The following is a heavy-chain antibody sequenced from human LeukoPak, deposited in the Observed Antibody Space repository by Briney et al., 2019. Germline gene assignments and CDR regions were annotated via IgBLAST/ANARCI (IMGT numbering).Heavy chain of an antibody. CDR1: GXTFSSYG. J-gene: IGHJ4*02. V-gene: IGHV3-30*03. CDR2: ISYDGSDK. CDR3: ATLLLGVGGDY. Sequence: PGRSLRLSCVASGXTFSSYGMHWVRQAPGKGQEWVAMISYDGSDKYYAESVKGRFTISRDNSKNTLYLQMNSLRDEDTAMYSCATLLLGVGGDYWGQGTLVTVSS. D-gene: IGHD2-15*01.